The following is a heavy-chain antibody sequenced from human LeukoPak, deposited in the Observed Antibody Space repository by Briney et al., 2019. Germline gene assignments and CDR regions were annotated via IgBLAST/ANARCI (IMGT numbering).Heavy chain of an antibody. CDR1: AGSISSSNW. V-gene: IGHV4-4*02. Sequence: SRTLSPTWAVSAGSISSSNWWSWVRQPPGKGLEGIWEIYQSGRTNNNPSIKSRVHIQVDKSKNQFSLKLSSVTAADTAVYYCARETLGGIYCSGGSCYDAFDIWGQGTMVTVSS. CDR3: ARETLGGIYCSGGSCYDAFDI. J-gene: IGHJ3*02. D-gene: IGHD2-15*01. CDR2: IYQSGRT.